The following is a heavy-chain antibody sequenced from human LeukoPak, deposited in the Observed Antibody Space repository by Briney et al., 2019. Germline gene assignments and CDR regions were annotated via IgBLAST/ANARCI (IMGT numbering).Heavy chain of an antibody. J-gene: IGHJ4*02. V-gene: IGHV1-18*01. CDR2: ISAYDGNT. CDR1: GYTFTRYA. CDR3: ARDLRYSGSYYFDY. D-gene: IGHD1-26*01. Sequence: GASVKVSCKASGYTFTRYAISWVRQAPGQGLEWMGRISAYDGNTNYAQKLQGRVTMTTDTSTSTAYMELRSLRSDDTAVYYCARDLRYSGSYYFDYWGQGTLVTVSS.